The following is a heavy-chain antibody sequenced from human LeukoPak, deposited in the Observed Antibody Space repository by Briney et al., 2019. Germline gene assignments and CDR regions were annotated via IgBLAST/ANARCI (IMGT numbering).Heavy chain of an antibody. CDR2: INHSGST. CDR3: ARGFRKRGGYVGLARLGFDY. V-gene: IGHV4-34*01. D-gene: IGHD5-24*01. CDR1: GGSFSGYY. J-gene: IGHJ4*02. Sequence: PSETLSLTCAVYGGSFSGYYWSWIRQPPGKGLEWIGEINHSGSTNYNPSLKSRVTISVDTSKNQFSLKLSSVTAADTAVYYCARGFRKRGGYVGLARLGFDYWGQGTLVTVSS.